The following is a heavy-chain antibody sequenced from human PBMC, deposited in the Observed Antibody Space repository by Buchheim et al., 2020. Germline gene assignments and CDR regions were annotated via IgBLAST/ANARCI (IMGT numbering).Heavy chain of an antibody. CDR1: GGSISRYY. CDR2: IYYTGST. V-gene: IGHV4-59*01. D-gene: IGHD3-10*01. CDR3: ARHYGSGTYPLDY. Sequence: QVQLQESGPGLVKPSETLSLICTVSGGSISRYYWSWVRQPPGKGLEWIGWIYYTGSTKYNPSLKSRVPLSVETSKNQFSLKLSSVSAADTAVYYCARHYGSGTYPLDYWGQGTL. J-gene: IGHJ4*02.